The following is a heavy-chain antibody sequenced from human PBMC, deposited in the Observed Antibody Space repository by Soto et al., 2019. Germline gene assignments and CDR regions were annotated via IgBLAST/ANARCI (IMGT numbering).Heavy chain of an antibody. J-gene: IGHJ4*02. CDR3: ARDGKGAAYTHGPYYLDY. CDR1: GFTFSTYS. V-gene: IGHV3-48*02. CDR2: ISSTSSAI. D-gene: IGHD1-1*01. Sequence: GGSLRLSCAASGFTFSTYSMNWVRQAPGKGLEWVSYISSTSSAINYADSVRGRFTISRDNAMRSLFLHMNSLRDEDTAVYYCARDGKGAAYTHGPYYLDYWGQGALVTVSS.